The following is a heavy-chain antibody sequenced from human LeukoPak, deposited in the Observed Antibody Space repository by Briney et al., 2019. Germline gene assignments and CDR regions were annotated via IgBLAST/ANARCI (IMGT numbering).Heavy chain of an antibody. CDR3: ARGTLKNLYDFWSGYYTYYFDY. CDR2: MNPNSGNT. D-gene: IGHD3-3*01. CDR1: GYTFTSYD. V-gene: IGHV1-8*01. J-gene: IGHJ4*02. Sequence: ASVKVSCKASGYTFTSYDINWVRQATGQGLEWMGWMNPNSGNTSYAQKFQGRVTMTRNTSISTAYMELSSLRSEDTAVYYCARGTLKNLYDFWSGYYTYYFDYWGQGTLVTVSS.